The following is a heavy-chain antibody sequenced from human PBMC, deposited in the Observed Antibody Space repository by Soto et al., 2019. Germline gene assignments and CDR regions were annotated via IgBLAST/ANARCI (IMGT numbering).Heavy chain of an antibody. CDR2: INSDGSST. J-gene: IGHJ4*02. V-gene: IGHV3-74*01. Sequence: EVQLVESGGGLVQPGGSLRLSCAVSGFTFSSDWMHWVRQAPGKGLVWVSRINSDGSSTSYVDSVKGRFTISRDNAKNTLYLQMHSLRAEDTAVDYWASTVVTGYWGQGTLVTVSS. CDR1: GFTFSSDW. D-gene: IGHD2-15*01. CDR3: ASTVVTGY.